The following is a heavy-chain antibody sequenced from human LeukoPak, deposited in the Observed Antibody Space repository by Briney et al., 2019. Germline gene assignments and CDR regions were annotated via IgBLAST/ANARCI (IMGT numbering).Heavy chain of an antibody. D-gene: IGHD3-16*01. CDR3: TKDPNGDYVGAFAP. Sequence: GGSLRLSCAASEFTFSSYEMNWVRQAPGRGLEWVSYISGSGNTIFYADSVKGRFTISRDNAKNSLYLQMNNLRAEDTAVYYCTKDPNGDYVGAFAPWGQGTLVTVSS. CDR1: EFTFSSYE. V-gene: IGHV3-48*03. CDR2: ISGSGNTI. J-gene: IGHJ5*02.